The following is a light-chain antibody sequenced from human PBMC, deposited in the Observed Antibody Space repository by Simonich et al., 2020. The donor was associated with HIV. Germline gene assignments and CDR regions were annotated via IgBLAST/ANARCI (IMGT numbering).Light chain of an antibody. V-gene: IGKV4-1*01. CDR3: QQYYSTPIT. CDR2: WAS. Sequence: DIVMTQSPDSLAVSLGERATINCKSSQSVLYSSNNKNDLAWDQQKPGQPPKLLIYWASTRESGVPDRFSGSGSGTDFTLTISSLQAEDVAVYYCQQYYSTPITFGQGTRLEIK. CDR1: QSVLYSSNNKND. J-gene: IGKJ5*01.